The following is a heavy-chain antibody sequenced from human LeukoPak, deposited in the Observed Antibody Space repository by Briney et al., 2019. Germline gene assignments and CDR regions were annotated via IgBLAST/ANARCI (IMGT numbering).Heavy chain of an antibody. CDR1: GFTFSDYY. J-gene: IGHJ6*03. CDR2: MSSSGSTI. Sequence: GGSLRLSCAASGFTFSDYYMSWIRQAPGKGLEWVSYMSSSGSTIYYADSVKGRFTISRDNAKNSLYLQMNSLRAEDTAVYYCARTPYDSSGYYASDYMDVWGKGTTVTVSS. V-gene: IGHV3-11*04. CDR3: ARTPYDSSGYYASDYMDV. D-gene: IGHD3-22*01.